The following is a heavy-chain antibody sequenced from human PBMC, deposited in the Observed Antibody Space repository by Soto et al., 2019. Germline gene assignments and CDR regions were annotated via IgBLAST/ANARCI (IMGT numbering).Heavy chain of an antibody. D-gene: IGHD6-6*01. CDR1: GGSISSSSYY. CDR2: IYYSGST. J-gene: IGHJ3*02. CDR3: ARRDSSSTGVDAFDI. Sequence: PSETLSLTCTVSGGSISSSSYYWGWLRQPPGKGLEWIGSIYYSGSTYYNPSLKSRVTISVDTSKNQFSLKLSPVTAADTAVYHCARRDSSSTGVDAFDIWGQGTRGIVAS. V-gene: IGHV4-39*01.